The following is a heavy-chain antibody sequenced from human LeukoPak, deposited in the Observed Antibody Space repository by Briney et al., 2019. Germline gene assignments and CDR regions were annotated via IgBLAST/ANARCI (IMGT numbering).Heavy chain of an antibody. D-gene: IGHD3-3*01. V-gene: IGHV1-69*04. CDR2: IIPIFGIA. J-gene: IGHJ5*02. CDR1: GGTFSSYA. CDR3: ARDPSIFGVVKGLDNWFDP. Sequence: ASVKVSCKASGGTFSSYAISWVRQAPGQGLEWMGRIIPIFGIANYAQKFQGRVTITADKSTSTACMELSSLRSEDTAVYYCARDPSIFGVVKGLDNWFDPWGQGTLVTVSS.